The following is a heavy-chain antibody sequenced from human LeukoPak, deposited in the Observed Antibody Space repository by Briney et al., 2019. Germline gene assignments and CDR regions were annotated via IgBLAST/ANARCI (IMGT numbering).Heavy chain of an antibody. D-gene: IGHD2-15*01. CDR2: IYHSGST. J-gene: IGHJ5*02. CDR1: GYSISSGYY. V-gene: IGHV4-38-2*02. CDR3: ARAPYCSGGSCHDNRFDP. Sequence: SETLSLTCTVSGYSISSGYYWGWIRQPPGKGLEWIGSIYHSGSTHYNPSLKSRVTISVDTSKNQFSLKLTSVTAADTAVYYCARAPYCSGGSCHDNRFDPWGQGTLVTVSS.